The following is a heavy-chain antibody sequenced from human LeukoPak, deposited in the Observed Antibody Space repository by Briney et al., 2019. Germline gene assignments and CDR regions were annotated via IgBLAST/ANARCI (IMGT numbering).Heavy chain of an antibody. CDR2: IIPILGIA. V-gene: IGHV1-69*04. CDR1: GGTFSSYA. J-gene: IGHJ5*02. D-gene: IGHD6-13*01. Sequence: GASVNVSCKASGGTFSSYAISWVRQAPGQGLEWMGRIIPILGIANYAQKFQGRVTITADKSTSTAYMELSSLRSEDTAVYYCARLDRIGAAGNIWFDPWGQGTLVTVSS. CDR3: ARLDRIGAAGNIWFDP.